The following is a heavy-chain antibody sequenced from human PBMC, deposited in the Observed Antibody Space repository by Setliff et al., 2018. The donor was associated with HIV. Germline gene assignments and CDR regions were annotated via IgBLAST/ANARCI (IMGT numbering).Heavy chain of an antibody. CDR3: AREPTPNWFDP. CDR1: GFTFSSYS. J-gene: IGHJ5*02. CDR2: ISSSSSTI. V-gene: IGHV3-48*01. Sequence: HPGGSLRLSCAASGFTFSSYSMNWVRQAPGKGLEWVSYISSSSSTIYYADSVKGRFTISRDNAKNSLYLQMNSLRAEDTAVYYCAREPTPNWFDPWGQGTQVTVSS.